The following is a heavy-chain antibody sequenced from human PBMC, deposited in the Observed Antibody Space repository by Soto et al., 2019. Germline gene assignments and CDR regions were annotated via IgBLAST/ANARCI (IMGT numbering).Heavy chain of an antibody. CDR3: AKAMTPFCSSSIPG. J-gene: IGHJ4*02. D-gene: IGHD6-6*01. CDR2: ISGSGAST. CDR1: GFTFSSYA. V-gene: IGHV3-23*01. Sequence: GGSLRLSCAASGFTFSSYAMSWVRQAPGKGLEWVSAISGSGASTYYADSVKGRFTISRDNSRHTLYLQMNSLRADDTAVYHCAKAMTPFCSSSIPGWGQGSLVTVSS.